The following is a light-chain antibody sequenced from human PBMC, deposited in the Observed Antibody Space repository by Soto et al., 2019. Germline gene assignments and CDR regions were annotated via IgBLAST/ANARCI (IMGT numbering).Light chain of an antibody. CDR3: ATWDDSLNGPV. CDR2: YDD. V-gene: IGLV1-36*01. Sequence: QSVLTQPPSVSEAPRQRVTISCSGSSSNIGNNAVNWFQQLPGKAPKLLIYYDDLVPSGVSDRFSGSKSGTSASLAIRGLQSEDEADYSCATWDDSLNGPVFGGGTKLTVL. J-gene: IGLJ2*01. CDR1: SSNIGNNA.